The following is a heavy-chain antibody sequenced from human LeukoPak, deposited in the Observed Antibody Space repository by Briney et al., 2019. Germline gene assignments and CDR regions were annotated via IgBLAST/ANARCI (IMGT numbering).Heavy chain of an antibody. CDR2: VNIDGDST. CDR3: ARDLGRGTPFDY. Sequence: GGSLRLSCAASGFTFRSYWMPWVRQAPGKGLVWVSRVNIDGDSTYADSVRGRFTLSRDNAKNALYLEMTSLRGEDTGVYYCARDLGRGTPFDYWGQGSLVIVSS. J-gene: IGHJ4*02. D-gene: IGHD1-7*01. CDR1: GFTFRSYW. V-gene: IGHV3-74*01.